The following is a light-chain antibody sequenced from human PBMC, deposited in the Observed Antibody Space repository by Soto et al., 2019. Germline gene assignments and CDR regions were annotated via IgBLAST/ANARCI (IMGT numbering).Light chain of an antibody. J-gene: IGLJ1*01. Sequence: QSVLTQPASVSGSPGQSITISCTGTNSDVGGYNYVSWYQQHPGKAPKLMIYDVTNRPSGVSIRFSGSKSGNTASLTISGLQAEDEADYHCSSYTIRSTYVFGTGTKVTV. CDR1: NSDVGGYNY. V-gene: IGLV2-14*01. CDR3: SSYTIRSTYV. CDR2: DVT.